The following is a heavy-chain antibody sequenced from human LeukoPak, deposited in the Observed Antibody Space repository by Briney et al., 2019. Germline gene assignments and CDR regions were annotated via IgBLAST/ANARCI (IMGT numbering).Heavy chain of an antibody. Sequence: GGSLRLSCAASGFTFSSYWMSWVRQAPGKWLEWVANIKQDGSEKYYVDSVKGRFTISRDNAKNSLYLQMNSLRAEDTAVYYCARVSFSYYDFWSGRDAFDIWGQGTMVTVSS. CDR3: ARVSFSYYDFWSGRDAFDI. V-gene: IGHV3-7*01. J-gene: IGHJ3*02. CDR1: GFTFSSYW. CDR2: IKQDGSEK. D-gene: IGHD3-3*01.